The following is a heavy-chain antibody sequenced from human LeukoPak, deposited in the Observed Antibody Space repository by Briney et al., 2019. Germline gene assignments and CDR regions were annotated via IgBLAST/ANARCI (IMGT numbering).Heavy chain of an antibody. CDR1: GFTFSSFT. CDR2: ISSSSRDI. J-gene: IGHJ4*02. CDR3: VREAAATLFDY. D-gene: IGHD1-26*01. V-gene: IGHV3-21*01. Sequence: GGSLRLSCAASGFTFSSFTMNWVRQAPGKGLEWVAAISSSSRDIFYADSVKGRFSISRDNTQNSLSLQMNSLRAEDTAVYYCVREAAATLFDYWGQGTLVTVSS.